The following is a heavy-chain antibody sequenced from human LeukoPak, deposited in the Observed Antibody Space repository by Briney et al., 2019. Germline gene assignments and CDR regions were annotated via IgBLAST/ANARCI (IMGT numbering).Heavy chain of an antibody. Sequence: GGSLRLSCAVSGFTISNNYMSWVRQAPGKGLECVSVICSAGNSYYADSVKGRFTISRKNLKSTLYIQVNSLSTEDTAVYYCARHSSGSSIDYWGQGTLVTVSS. CDR3: ARHSSGSSIDY. J-gene: IGHJ4*02. V-gene: IGHV3-53*04. CDR1: GFTISNNY. D-gene: IGHD6-19*01. CDR2: ICSAGNS.